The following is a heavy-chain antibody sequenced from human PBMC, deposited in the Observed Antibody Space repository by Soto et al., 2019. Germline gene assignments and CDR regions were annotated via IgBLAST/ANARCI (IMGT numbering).Heavy chain of an antibody. Sequence: SVKVSCKASVGTFSSYAISWVRQAPGQGLGWMGGIIPIFGTANYAQKFQGRVTITADESTSTAYMELSSLRSEDTAVYYCARITPGYSSSSFYFDYWGQGTLVTVSS. J-gene: IGHJ4*02. CDR2: IIPIFGTA. D-gene: IGHD6-13*01. CDR1: VGTFSSYA. CDR3: ARITPGYSSSSFYFDY. V-gene: IGHV1-69*13.